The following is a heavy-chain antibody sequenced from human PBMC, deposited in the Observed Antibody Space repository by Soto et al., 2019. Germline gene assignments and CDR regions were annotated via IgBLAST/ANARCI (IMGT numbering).Heavy chain of an antibody. J-gene: IGHJ4*02. Sequence: QVRLQHWGAGLLKPSETLSLTCAVHGGSFSGYYWSWIRQPPGKGLEWIGEINHGGSIHYNTSLKSRVSISSDTANNQFSLKLSSVTAADTAVYYCARGSQWLDYWGQGALVTVSS. CDR3: ARGSQWLDY. V-gene: IGHV4-34*01. D-gene: IGHD6-19*01. CDR1: GGSFSGYY. CDR2: INHGGSI.